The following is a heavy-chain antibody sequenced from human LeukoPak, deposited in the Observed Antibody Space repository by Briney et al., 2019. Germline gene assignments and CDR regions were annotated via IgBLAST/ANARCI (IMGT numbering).Heavy chain of an antibody. CDR2: ISAYNGNT. CDR1: GYTFTSYG. V-gene: IGHV1-18*01. CDR3: AREPRTLTMARGVIITDY. J-gene: IGHJ4*02. Sequence: ASVKVSCKASGYTFTSYGISWVRQAPGQGLEWMGWISAYNGNTNYARKLQGRVTMTTDTSTSTAYMELRSLRSDDTAVYYCAREPRTLTMARGVIITDYWGQGTLVTVSS. D-gene: IGHD3-10*01.